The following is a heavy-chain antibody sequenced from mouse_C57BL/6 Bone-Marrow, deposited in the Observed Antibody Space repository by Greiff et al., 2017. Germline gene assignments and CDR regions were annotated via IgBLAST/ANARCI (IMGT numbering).Heavy chain of an antibody. CDR2: ISDGGSYT. V-gene: IGHV5-4*01. CDR1: GFTFSSYA. CDR3: ARAPNDY. J-gene: IGHJ2*01. Sequence: EVQGVESGGGLVKPGGSLKLSCAASGFTFSSYAMSWVRQTPEKRLEWVATISDGGSYTYYPDNVKGRITISRDKAKNNLYLQMGHLKSEDTAMYYCARAPNDYWGQGTTLTVSS.